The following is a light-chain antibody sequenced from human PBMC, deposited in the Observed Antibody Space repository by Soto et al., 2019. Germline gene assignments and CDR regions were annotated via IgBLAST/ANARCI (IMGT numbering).Light chain of an antibody. V-gene: IGKV1-33*01. J-gene: IGKJ5*01. CDR3: QQYDSLST. CDR1: QDISNH. CDR2: DAS. Sequence: DIQMTQSPASLSASVGDRVTITCQASQDISNHLNWYQQKPGKAPELLIYDASNLETGVPSRFIGSGSRTHFTFAISGLKPEHLATYYCQQYDSLSTFGPGTRLDFK.